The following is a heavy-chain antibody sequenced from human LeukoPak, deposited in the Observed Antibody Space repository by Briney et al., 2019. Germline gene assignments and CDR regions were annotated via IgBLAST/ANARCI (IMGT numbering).Heavy chain of an antibody. CDR3: ARVGSGYTLVY. D-gene: IGHD3-22*01. V-gene: IGHV4-39*07. CDR2: IYYSGST. CDR1: GGSISSSSYY. Sequence: SETLSLTCTVSGGSISSSSYYWGWIRQPPGKGLEWIGSIYYSGSTNYNPSLKSRVTISVDTSKNQFSLKLSSVTAADTAVYYCARVGSGYTLVYWGQGTLVTVSS. J-gene: IGHJ4*02.